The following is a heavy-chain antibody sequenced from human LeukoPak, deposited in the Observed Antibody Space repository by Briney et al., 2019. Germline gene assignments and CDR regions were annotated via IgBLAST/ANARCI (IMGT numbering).Heavy chain of an antibody. D-gene: IGHD6-6*01. V-gene: IGHV3-69-1*01. CDR3: AREGYSSSGAFDI. J-gene: IGHJ3*02. Sequence: PGGSLRLSCAASGFSVSGNYMNWVRQAPGKGLEWVSSISSSSYIYYADSVKGRFTISRDNAKNSLYLQMNSLRAEDTAVYYCAREGYSSSGAFDIWSQGTMVTVSS. CDR1: GFSVSGNY. CDR2: ISSSSYI.